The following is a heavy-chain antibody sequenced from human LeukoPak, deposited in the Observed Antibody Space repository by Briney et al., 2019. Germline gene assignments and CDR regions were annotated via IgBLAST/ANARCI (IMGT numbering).Heavy chain of an antibody. J-gene: IGHJ4*02. CDR1: GGSISSYY. D-gene: IGHD6-19*01. Sequence: SETLSLTCTFSGGSISSYYWNWIRQPAGKGMEWIGRIYASGISNYNPSLKSRVTMSVDTFKNQFSLKLNSVTAADTAVYYCAGAPPVAAPYYLHYWGQGTLVTVSS. CDR2: IYASGIS. V-gene: IGHV4-4*07. CDR3: AGAPPVAAPYYLHY.